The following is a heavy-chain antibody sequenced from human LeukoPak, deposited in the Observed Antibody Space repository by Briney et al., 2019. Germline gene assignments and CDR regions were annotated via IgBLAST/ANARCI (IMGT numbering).Heavy chain of an antibody. D-gene: IGHD1-14*01. CDR2: VSYDGSSA. J-gene: IGHJ4*02. V-gene: IGHV3-30-3*01. Sequence: KTGGSLRLSCAASRFTFSTYAMHWVRQAPGKGLEWVAVVSYDGSSANYADSVKGRFTISRDNSKNTLYLQMNSLRTEDTAVYYCARDRNWSYFDYWGQGTLVTVSS. CDR3: ARDRNWSYFDY. CDR1: RFTFSTYA.